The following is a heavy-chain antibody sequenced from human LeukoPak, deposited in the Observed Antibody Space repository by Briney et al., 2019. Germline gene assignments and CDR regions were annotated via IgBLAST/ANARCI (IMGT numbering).Heavy chain of an antibody. J-gene: IGHJ4*02. CDR1: GYSFSNYW. Sequence: GESLKISCKGSGYSFSNYWIGWVRQMPGKGLGWVGIILPGDSDTRYSPSFQGQVTMSADKSINTAYLQWSSLKAADTAMYYCARQYYDILTDPNYFDSWGQGTLVTVSS. D-gene: IGHD3-9*01. V-gene: IGHV5-51*01. CDR2: ILPGDSDT. CDR3: ARQYYDILTDPNYFDS.